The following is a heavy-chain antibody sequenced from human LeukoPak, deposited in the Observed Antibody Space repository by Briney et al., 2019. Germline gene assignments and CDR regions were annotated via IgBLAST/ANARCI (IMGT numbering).Heavy chain of an antibody. V-gene: IGHV3-7*01. CDR2: TKKDGSEK. CDR1: GFTFSSYW. CDR3: VRVDTSGYYYELSFDY. Sequence: GGSLRLSCAASGFTFSSYWMSWVRQAPGKGLEWVANTKKDGSEKEYVDSVKGRFTISRDNAKNSLYLQMNSLRDEDTAVYYCVRVDTSGYYYELSFDYWGQGTLVTVSS. J-gene: IGHJ4*02. D-gene: IGHD3-22*01.